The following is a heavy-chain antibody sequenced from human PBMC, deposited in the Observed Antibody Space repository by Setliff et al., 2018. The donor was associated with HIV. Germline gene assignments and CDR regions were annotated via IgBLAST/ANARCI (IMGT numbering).Heavy chain of an antibody. V-gene: IGHV4-4*07. D-gene: IGHD3-22*01. Sequence: SETLSLTCTVSGGSINSYYWSWIRQPAGKGLEWIGRIYSSGSTNYNPSLKSRVTMSVDTSRNQISLKLSSVTAADTAVYYCARSSGYYSTVFYWGQGTRVTVSS. CDR1: GGSINSYY. CDR3: ARSSGYYSTVFY. J-gene: IGHJ4*02. CDR2: IYSSGST.